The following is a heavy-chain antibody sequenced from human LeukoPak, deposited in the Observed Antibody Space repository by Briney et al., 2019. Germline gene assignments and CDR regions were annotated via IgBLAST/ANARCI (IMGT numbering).Heavy chain of an antibody. CDR1: GGSISSGDYY. CDR2: IYYSGDT. J-gene: IGHJ5*02. V-gene: IGHV4-31*03. CDR3: ARDYGNNWFDP. Sequence: PSETLSLTCTVSGGSISSGDYYWSWIRQHPGKGLEWIGYIYYSGDTYYNPSLRSRVSISLDTSKNQFSLKLSSVTAADTAMYYCARDYGNNWFDPWGQGTLVTVSA. D-gene: IGHD4-17*01.